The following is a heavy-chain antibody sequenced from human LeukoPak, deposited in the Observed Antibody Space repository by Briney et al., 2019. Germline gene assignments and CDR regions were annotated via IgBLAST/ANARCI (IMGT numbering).Heavy chain of an antibody. Sequence: PGGSLRLSCAASGFTFSSYGMHWVRQAPGKGLEWVAFIRYDGSNKYYADSVKGRFTISRDDAKNSLYLQMNSLRAEDTAFYYCAKDVDSTGYYPHFWGQGTLVTVSS. CDR1: GFTFSSYG. CDR2: IRYDGSNK. V-gene: IGHV3-30*02. J-gene: IGHJ4*02. D-gene: IGHD3-22*01. CDR3: AKDVDSTGYYPHF.